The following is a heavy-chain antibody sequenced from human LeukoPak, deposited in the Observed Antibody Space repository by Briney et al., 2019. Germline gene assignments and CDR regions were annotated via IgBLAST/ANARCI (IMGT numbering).Heavy chain of an antibody. CDR2: IRYDGSNK. J-gene: IGHJ4*02. CDR3: AKEGLAYCGGDCSEYYFDY. Sequence: TGGSLRLSCAASGFTFSSYGMHWVRQAPGKGLEWVAFIRYDGSNKYYADSVKGRFTISRDNSKNTLYLQMNSLRAEGTAVYYCAKEGLAYCGGDCSEYYFDYWGQGTLVTVSS. D-gene: IGHD2-21*01. V-gene: IGHV3-30*02. CDR1: GFTFSSYG.